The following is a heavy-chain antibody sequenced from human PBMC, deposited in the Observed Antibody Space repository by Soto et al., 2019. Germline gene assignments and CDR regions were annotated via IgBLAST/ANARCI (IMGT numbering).Heavy chain of an antibody. V-gene: IGHV4-59*01. Sequence: PSETLSLTWTVSGGSISSYYWIWIRQPPGKGLEWIGYIYYSGSTNYNPSLKSRVTISVDTSKNQFSLKLSSVTAADTAVYYCARVRTYYDFWSGFPPREYYFDYWGQGTLVTVSS. CDR3: ARVRTYYDFWSGFPPREYYFDY. CDR2: IYYSGST. J-gene: IGHJ4*02. D-gene: IGHD3-3*01. CDR1: GGSISSYY.